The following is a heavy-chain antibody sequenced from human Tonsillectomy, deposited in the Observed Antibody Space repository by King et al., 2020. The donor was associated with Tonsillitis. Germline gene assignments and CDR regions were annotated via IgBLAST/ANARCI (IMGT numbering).Heavy chain of an antibody. D-gene: IGHD3-3*01. Sequence: VQLVESGAEVKKPGESLKISCKGSGYSFAYYYIAWVRQMPGKGLEWVGLIYPGDSDTRYSPSFQGQVAISADKSITTAYLQWGSLKASDTAIYYCVRQAATYDVDYWGQGTLVTVSS. V-gene: IGHV5-51*01. CDR3: VRQAATYDVDY. CDR2: IYPGDSDT. CDR1: GYSFAYYY. J-gene: IGHJ4*02.